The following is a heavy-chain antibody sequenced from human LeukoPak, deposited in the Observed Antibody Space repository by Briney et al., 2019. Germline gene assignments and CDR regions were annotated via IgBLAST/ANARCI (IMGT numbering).Heavy chain of an antibody. CDR3: TRSPSLGGRYWGFDY. CDR1: GFTFSTYW. CDR2: LSPDGSSS. V-gene: IGHV3-74*01. D-gene: IGHD1-26*01. Sequence: GGSLRLSCAASGFTFSTYWMHWVRQAPGKGLVWVSRLSPDGSSSICADSVKGRFTVSRDNAKNTLYLQMNSLRAEDTAVYYCTRSPSLGGRYWGFDYWGQGALVTVSS. J-gene: IGHJ4*02.